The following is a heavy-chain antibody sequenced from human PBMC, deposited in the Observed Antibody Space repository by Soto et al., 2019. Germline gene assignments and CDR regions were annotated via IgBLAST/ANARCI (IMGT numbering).Heavy chain of an antibody. CDR2: MNPKSGHT. D-gene: IGHD3-3*01. CDR3: ARDVGLQHDTGYYDFWSAKKNWFDS. CDR1: ARSFTSFD. V-gene: IGHV1-8*01. Sequence: XSGKVSCEASARSFTSFDINGVRQATGQGLEWVGWMNPKSGHTGYAQKFQGRVTISVDTSKNQFSLKLSSVTAADTAVYYCARDVGLQHDTGYYDFWSAKKNWFDSWGQGTLVTVS. J-gene: IGHJ5*01.